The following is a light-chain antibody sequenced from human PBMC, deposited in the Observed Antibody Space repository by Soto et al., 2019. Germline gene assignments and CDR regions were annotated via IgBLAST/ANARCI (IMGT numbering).Light chain of an antibody. CDR3: QQYNNWPRT. Sequence: EIVITQKKATLSVSPGERATLSCRASQSVNSNLAWYQQKAAQAPRLLIYGASTRATGVPARFSGSGSGTEFTLTISSLQSEDFAVYYCQQYNNWPRTFGQGT. V-gene: IGKV3-15*01. CDR2: GAS. CDR1: QSVNSN. J-gene: IGKJ5*01.